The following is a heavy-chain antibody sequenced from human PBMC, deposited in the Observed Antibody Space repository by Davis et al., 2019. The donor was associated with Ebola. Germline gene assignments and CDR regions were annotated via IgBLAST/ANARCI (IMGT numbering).Heavy chain of an antibody. CDR3: AKGPHYYASGSYYDY. V-gene: IGHV4-39*07. CDR2: INHSGST. CDR1: GGSISSSSYY. J-gene: IGHJ4*02. D-gene: IGHD3-10*01. Sequence: SETLSLTCTVSGGSISSSSYYWSWIRQTPGKGLEWIGEINHSGSTNYNPSLKSRVTISADTSKKEFSLNLSSVTAADTAVYYCAKGPHYYASGSYYDYWGQGTLVTVSS.